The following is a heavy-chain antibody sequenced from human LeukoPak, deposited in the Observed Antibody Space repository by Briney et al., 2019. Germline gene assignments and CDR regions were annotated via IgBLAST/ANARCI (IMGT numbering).Heavy chain of an antibody. CDR3: ARDGSSSSWYGENFDY. J-gene: IGHJ4*02. V-gene: IGHV3-48*03. Sequence: GGSLRLSCAASGFTFSSYEMNWVRQAPGKGLEWVSYISSSGSTIYYADSVKGRFTISRDNAKNSLYLQMSSLRAEDTAVYYCARDGSSSSWYGENFDYWGQGTLVTVSS. CDR2: ISSSGSTI. D-gene: IGHD6-13*01. CDR1: GFTFSSYE.